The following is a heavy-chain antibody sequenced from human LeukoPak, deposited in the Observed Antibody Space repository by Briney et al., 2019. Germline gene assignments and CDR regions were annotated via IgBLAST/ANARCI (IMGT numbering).Heavy chain of an antibody. CDR2: IIPIFGTI. Sequence: SVTVSCKAYGGTFSRYAISWVRQAPGQGLEWMGGIIPIFGTINYAQKFQDRVTINADESTSTVYMELSSLRSEDTAVYYCARDGADDYGDYGNAFDVWGQGTMVTVSS. CDR3: ARDGADDYGDYGNAFDV. CDR1: GGTFSRYA. J-gene: IGHJ3*01. D-gene: IGHD4-17*01. V-gene: IGHV1-69*13.